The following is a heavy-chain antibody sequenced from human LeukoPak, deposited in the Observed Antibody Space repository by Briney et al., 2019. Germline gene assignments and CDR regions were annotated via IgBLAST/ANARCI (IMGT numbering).Heavy chain of an antibody. CDR3: ATAYSTGGVDY. J-gene: IGHJ4*02. D-gene: IGHD1-1*01. CDR2: INPNSGGT. CDR1: GYTFTGYY. Sequence: ATVKVSCKASGYTFTGYYMHWVRQAPGQGLEWMGWINPNSGGTNYAQKFQGRVTMTRDTSITTAYMELSSLRSEDTAVYYCATAYSTGGVDYWGQGTLVTVSS. V-gene: IGHV1-2*02.